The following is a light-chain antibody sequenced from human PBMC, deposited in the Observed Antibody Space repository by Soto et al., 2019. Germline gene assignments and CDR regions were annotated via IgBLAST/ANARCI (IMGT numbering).Light chain of an antibody. CDR3: QQYTNTNNPWM. CDR2: GAS. V-gene: IGKV3-15*01. J-gene: IGKJ1*01. Sequence: EIVLTQSPGTLSLSPGERATLSCRASQSVSGNFLAWYQQKPGQAPRLLIYGASTRATGIPARFSGSGSGTEFTLIISGLQPDDSATYYCQQYTNTNNPWMFGQGTKVDIK. CDR1: QSVSGNF.